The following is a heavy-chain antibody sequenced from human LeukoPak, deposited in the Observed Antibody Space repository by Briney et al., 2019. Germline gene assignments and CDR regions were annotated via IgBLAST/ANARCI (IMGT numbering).Heavy chain of an antibody. V-gene: IGHV4-39*07. D-gene: IGHD5-24*01. CDR1: GGSISSSSYY. J-gene: IGHJ4*02. Sequence: SETLSLTCTVSGGSISSSSYYWGWIRQPPGKGLEWIGSIYYSGSTYYNPSLKSRVTISVDTSKNQFSLKLSSVTAADTAVYYCARTMATSTGGIDYWGQGTLVTVSS. CDR2: IYYSGST. CDR3: ARTMATSTGGIDY.